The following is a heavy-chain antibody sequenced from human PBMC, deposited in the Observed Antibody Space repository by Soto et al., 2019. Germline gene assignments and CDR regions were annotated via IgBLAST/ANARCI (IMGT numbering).Heavy chain of an antibody. CDR1: GFTFSDYY. Sequence: GGSLRLSCAASGFTFSDYYMSWIRQAPGKGLEWVSSVSSSSTYIYYADSVKGRFTISRDNAKNSLYLQMNSLRAEDTAVYYCARDLKPSTAVTLVVDCWGQGTLVTVSS. CDR2: VSSSSTYI. J-gene: IGHJ4*02. CDR3: ARDLKPSTAVTLVVDC. D-gene: IGHD2-2*01. V-gene: IGHV3-11*06.